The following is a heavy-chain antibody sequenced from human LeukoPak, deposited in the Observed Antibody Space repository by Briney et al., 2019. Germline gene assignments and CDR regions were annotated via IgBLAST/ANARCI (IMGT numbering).Heavy chain of an antibody. CDR3: VKDEGRSLEAPYPAFEI. CDR2: ISGGGSP. J-gene: IGHJ3*02. CDR1: GFTFSNYA. Sequence: LSGGSLRLSCAASGFTFSNYAMFWIRQAPGKGLEWVSGISGGGSPYFADSVKGRFTISRDNSKNTLYLQMNSLRVEDTAVYYCVKDEGRSLEAPYPAFEIWGQGKMVTVSS. V-gene: IGHV3-23*01. D-gene: IGHD3-10*01.